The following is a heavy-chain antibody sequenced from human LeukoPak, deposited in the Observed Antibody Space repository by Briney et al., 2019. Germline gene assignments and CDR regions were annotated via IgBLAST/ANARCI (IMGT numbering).Heavy chain of an antibody. CDR2: IYYSGST. CDR1: GGSISSSSYY. V-gene: IGHV4-39*07. D-gene: IGHD3-10*01. CDR3: ARDYYGSGSYYDHDAFDI. Sequence: SETLSLTCTVSGGSISSSSYYWGWIRQPPGKGLEWIGSIYYSGSTYYNPSLKSRVTISGDTSKNQFSLKLSSVTAADTAVYYCARDYYGSGSYYDHDAFDIWGQGTMVTVSS. J-gene: IGHJ3*02.